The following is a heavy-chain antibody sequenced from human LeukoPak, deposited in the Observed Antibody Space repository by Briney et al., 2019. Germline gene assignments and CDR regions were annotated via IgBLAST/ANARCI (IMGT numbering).Heavy chain of an antibody. CDR2: INPNSGGT. J-gene: IGHJ4*02. CDR1: GYTFTGYY. V-gene: IGHV1-2*02. CDR3: ARIQLDSSGNWCYFDY. D-gene: IGHD3-22*01. Sequence: GASVKVSCKASGYTFTGYYMHWVRQAPGQGLEWMGWINPNSGGTSYAQKFQGRVTMTRDTSISTAYMELSRLRSDDTAVYYCARIQLDSSGNWCYFDYWGQGTLVTVSS.